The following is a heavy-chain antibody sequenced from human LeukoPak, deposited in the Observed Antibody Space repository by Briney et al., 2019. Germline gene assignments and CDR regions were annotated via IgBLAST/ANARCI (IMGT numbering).Heavy chain of an antibody. CDR3: ARELYCSGGSCHSRDAFDI. CDR1: GDSISSSSYY. CDR2: ICQSGST. Sequence: SETLSLTCTVSGDSISSSSYYCGWVRQPPGGGRGWITSICQSGSTYYNPSLKSRVTISVDTSKNQCSLTLSSVTAADTAVYYCARELYCSGGSCHSRDAFDIWGQGTMVTVSS. J-gene: IGHJ3*02. V-gene: IGHV4-39*07. D-gene: IGHD2-15*01.